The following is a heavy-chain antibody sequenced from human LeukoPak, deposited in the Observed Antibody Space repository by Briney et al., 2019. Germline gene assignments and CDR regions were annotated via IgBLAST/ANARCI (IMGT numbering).Heavy chain of an antibody. D-gene: IGHD5-24*01. J-gene: IGHJ5*02. CDR3: AKQFVDI. CDR2: ISETGDRT. CDR1: GFPFSSYA. V-gene: IGHV3-23*01. Sequence: PGGSLRLSCAASGFPFSSYAMNWVRQAPGKGLEWVSAISETGDRTHYADSVKGRFTVSRDNPKDTLYLQMDSLRAEDTAVYYCAKQFVDIWGQGTLVTVSS.